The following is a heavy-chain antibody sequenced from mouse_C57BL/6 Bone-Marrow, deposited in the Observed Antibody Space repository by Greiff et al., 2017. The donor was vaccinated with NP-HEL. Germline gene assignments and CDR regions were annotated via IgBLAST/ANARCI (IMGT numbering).Heavy chain of an antibody. Sequence: EVHLVESGPGLAKPSQTLSLTCSVTGYSITSDYWNWIRKFPGNKLEYMGYISYSGSTYYNPSLKSRISITRDTSKNQYYLQLNSVTTEDTATYYCARYPYYGRGYWYFDVWGTGTTVTVSS. V-gene: IGHV3-8*01. J-gene: IGHJ1*03. CDR3: ARYPYYGRGYWYFDV. CDR2: ISYSGST. D-gene: IGHD1-1*01. CDR1: GYSITSDY.